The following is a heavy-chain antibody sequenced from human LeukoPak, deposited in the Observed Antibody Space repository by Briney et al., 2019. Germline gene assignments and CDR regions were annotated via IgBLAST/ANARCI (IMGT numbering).Heavy chain of an antibody. J-gene: IGHJ4*02. D-gene: IGHD3-10*01. CDR1: GYTFTSYA. V-gene: IGHV1-69*13. CDR2: IIPIFGTA. Sequence: GASVKVSCKASGYTFTSYAISWVRQAPGQGLEWMGGIIPIFGTANYAQKFQGRVTITADESTSTAYMELSSLRSEDTAVYYCARAMYYYGSGSYDYWGQGTLVTVSS. CDR3: ARAMYYYGSGSYDY.